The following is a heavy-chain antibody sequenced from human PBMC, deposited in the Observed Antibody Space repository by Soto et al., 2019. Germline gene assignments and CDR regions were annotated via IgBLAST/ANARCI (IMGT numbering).Heavy chain of an antibody. D-gene: IGHD3-10*01. CDR3: TKTPRSYYYYMDV. Sequence: EVQVLESGGGLVQPGGSLRLSCVASGFTFSTYAMNWVRQAQGKGLEWVSGISGSGSDRYYADSVRGRFTISRDNSNNTLNLQMDSLRAEDTAIYYCTKTPRSYYYYMDVWGKGTTVTVSS. CDR1: GFTFSTYA. V-gene: IGHV3-23*01. J-gene: IGHJ6*03. CDR2: ISGSGSDR.